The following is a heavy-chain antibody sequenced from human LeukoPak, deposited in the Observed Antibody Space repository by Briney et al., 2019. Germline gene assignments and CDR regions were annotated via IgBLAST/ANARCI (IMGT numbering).Heavy chain of an antibody. J-gene: IGHJ4*02. D-gene: IGHD2-2*01. Sequence: GGSLRLSRAASGFTFSTYWMSWVRQAPGKGLEWVATIRQDGSEKHYVDSVKGRLPISRDNAKNSLYLQMNSLTVEDTAVYYCVRGCGRASCPYFFDSWGQGTLVTVS. CDR1: GFTFSTYW. CDR3: VRGCGRASCPYFFDS. CDR2: IRQDGSEK. V-gene: IGHV3-7*01.